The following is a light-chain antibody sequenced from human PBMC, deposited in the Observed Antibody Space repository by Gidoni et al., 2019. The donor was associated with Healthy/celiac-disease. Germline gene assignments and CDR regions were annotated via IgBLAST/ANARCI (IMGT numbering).Light chain of an antibody. CDR1: SSNIGSNT. J-gene: IGLJ2*01. CDR3: AAWDDSLNVV. V-gene: IGLV1-44*01. Sequence: QSGLTQPPSASGTPRQRLTISCSGSSSNIGSNTVNWYQQLPGTAPKLLIYSNSQRPSGVPDRFSGSKSGTSASLAISGLQSEDEADYYCAAWDDSLNVVFGGGTKLTVL. CDR2: SNS.